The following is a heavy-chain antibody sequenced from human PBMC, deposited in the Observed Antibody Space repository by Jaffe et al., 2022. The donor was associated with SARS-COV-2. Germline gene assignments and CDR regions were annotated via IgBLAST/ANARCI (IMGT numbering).Heavy chain of an antibody. CDR3: ARPPGDRGYDAFDI. CDR1: GGSISSSSYY. Sequence: QLQLQESGPGLVKPSETLSLTCTVSGGSISSSSYYWGWIRQPPGKGLEWIGSIYYSGSTYYNPSLKSRVTISVDTSKNQFSLKLSSVTAADTAVYYCARPPGDRGYDAFDIWGQGTMVTVSS. J-gene: IGHJ3*02. V-gene: IGHV4-39*01. CDR2: IYYSGST. D-gene: IGHD5-18*01.